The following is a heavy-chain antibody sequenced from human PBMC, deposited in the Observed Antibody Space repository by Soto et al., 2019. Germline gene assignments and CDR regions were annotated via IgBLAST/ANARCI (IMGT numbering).Heavy chain of an antibody. V-gene: IGHV3-23*01. CDR1: GFTFSSYA. D-gene: IGHD6-19*01. Sequence: GGSLRLSCAASGFTFSSYAMSWVRQAPGKGLEWVSAISGSGGSTYYADSVKGRFTISRDNAKNSLYLQMNSLRAEDTAVYYCARWAGTFYYYGMDVWGQGTTVTVSS. J-gene: IGHJ6*02. CDR3: ARWAGTFYYYGMDV. CDR2: ISGSGGST.